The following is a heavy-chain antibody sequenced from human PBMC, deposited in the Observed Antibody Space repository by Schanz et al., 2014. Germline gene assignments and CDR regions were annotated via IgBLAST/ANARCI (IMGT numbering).Heavy chain of an antibody. Sequence: QVQLVESGGGVVQPGRSLRLSCAASGFTFSGYGMHWVRQAPGKGLEWGAIISYDGRHKNYADSAKGRFTISRDNSKNKPQLQMNSRRVEDEAVYYCATDDPQVNGMDVWGQGTTVTVSS. J-gene: IGHJ6*02. CDR3: ATDDPQVNGMDV. CDR2: ISYDGRHK. CDR1: GFTFSGYG. V-gene: IGHV3-30*03.